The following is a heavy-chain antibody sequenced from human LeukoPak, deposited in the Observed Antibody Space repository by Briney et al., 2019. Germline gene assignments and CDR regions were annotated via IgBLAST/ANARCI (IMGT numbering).Heavy chain of an antibody. CDR3: ARGPHSNDHGGNPGDY. CDR2: INHSGST. D-gene: IGHD4-17*01. Sequence: SETLSLTCAVYGGSFSGYYWSWIRQPPGKGLEWIGEINHSGSTNYNPSLKSRVTISVDTSKNQFSLKLSSVTAADTAVYYCARGPHSNDHGGNPGDYWGQGTLVTVSS. V-gene: IGHV4-34*01. J-gene: IGHJ4*02. CDR1: GGSFSGYY.